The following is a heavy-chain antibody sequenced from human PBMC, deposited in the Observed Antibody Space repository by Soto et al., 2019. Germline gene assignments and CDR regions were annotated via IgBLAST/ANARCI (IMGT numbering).Heavy chain of an antibody. CDR1: GFTYEDVA. CDR3: VKDFRRFTNGLDL. CDR2: ISWNSAST. Sequence: EVQLVESGGGLVEPGTSLRLSCVVSGFTYEDVAMHWVRQAPGKGLEWVSGISWNSASTGYADSVTGRFTISRDNAKNSLYLQMRNLRGDDTAMYYCVKDFRRFTNGLDLWGPGTSVTVSS. J-gene: IGHJ6*02. V-gene: IGHV3-9*01.